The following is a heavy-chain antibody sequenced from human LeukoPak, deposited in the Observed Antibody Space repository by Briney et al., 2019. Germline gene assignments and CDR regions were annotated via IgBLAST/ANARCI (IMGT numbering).Heavy chain of an antibody. J-gene: IGHJ5*02. CDR2: IYYSGST. CDR3: ARHIGYCSTSTCQPGFHP. CDR1: GVSISSYY. Sequence: TSETLSLTCTVSGVSISSYYWSLIRQSPGKGLEWIGYIYYSGSTKYNPSLKSRVTISVDTSKNQFSLKLSSVTAADTAMYYCARHIGYCSTSTCQPGFHPWGQGTLVTVSS. V-gene: IGHV4-59*08. D-gene: IGHD2-2*01.